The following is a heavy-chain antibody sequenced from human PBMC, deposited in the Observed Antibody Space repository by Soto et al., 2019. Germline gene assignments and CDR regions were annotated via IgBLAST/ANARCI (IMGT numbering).Heavy chain of an antibody. J-gene: IGHJ6*02. V-gene: IGHV4-34*01. CDR3: ERPTVSATGKYFFYQYGLDV. D-gene: IGHD3-9*01. Sequence: PSETLSLTCAVYGGSFSEYFWSWIRQSPGKGLEWIGEIHYRGKTHYNPSLKSRVAISVDTSKNQFSLRLNSVTAADTAVYYCERPTVSATGKYFFYQYGLDVWGQGNTVT. CDR1: GGSFSEYF. CDR2: IHYRGKT.